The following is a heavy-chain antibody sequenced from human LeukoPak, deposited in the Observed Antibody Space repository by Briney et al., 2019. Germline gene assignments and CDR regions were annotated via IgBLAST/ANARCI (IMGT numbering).Heavy chain of an antibody. CDR1: GFSLSTSGMC. CDR2: IDWDDDK. D-gene: IGHD3-10*01. Sequence: ESGPALVKPTQTLTLNCTFSGFSLSTSGMCVSWIRQPHGKALEWLARIDWDDDKYYSTSLKTRLTISKDTSKNQVVLTMTNMDHVDTATYYCARIRTPYGSGSYYNFDWGQGTLVTVSS. V-gene: IGHV2-70*11. J-gene: IGHJ4*02. CDR3: ARIRTPYGSGSYYNFD.